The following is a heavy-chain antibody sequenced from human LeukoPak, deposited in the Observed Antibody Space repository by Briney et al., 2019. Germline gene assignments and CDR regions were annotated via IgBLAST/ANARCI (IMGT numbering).Heavy chain of an antibody. CDR2: IYYSGST. D-gene: IGHD2-15*01. Sequence: PSQTLSLTCTVSGGSISSGGYYWGWIRQHPGKGLEWIGYIYYSGSTYYNPSLKSRVTISVDTSKNQFSLKLSSVTAADTAVYYCARVDRYCSGGSCYSGMFGYYYYYYMDVWGKGTTVTVSS. CDR1: GGSISSGGYY. V-gene: IGHV4-31*03. J-gene: IGHJ6*03. CDR3: ARVDRYCSGGSCYSGMFGYYYYYYMDV.